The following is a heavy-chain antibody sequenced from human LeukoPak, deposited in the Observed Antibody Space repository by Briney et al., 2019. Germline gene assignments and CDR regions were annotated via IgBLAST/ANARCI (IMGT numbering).Heavy chain of an antibody. J-gene: IGHJ4*02. CDR3: ARDGLFDSSGYYMDS. D-gene: IGHD3-22*01. V-gene: IGHV4-59*01. CDR1: GGAISSYY. Sequence: PSETLSLTCTVSGGAISSYYWSWLRQPPGKGLEWIGYIYYSGGTKYNPSLMSRVTISVDRAQSQFSLSLTSVTAADTAVYYCARDGLFDSSGYYMDSWGQGTLVIVSS. CDR2: IYYSGGT.